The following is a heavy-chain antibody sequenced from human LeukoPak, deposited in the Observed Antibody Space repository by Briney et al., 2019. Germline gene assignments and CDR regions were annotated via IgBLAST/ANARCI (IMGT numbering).Heavy chain of an antibody. V-gene: IGHV3-13*01. J-gene: IGHJ3*02. Sequence: GSLRLSCAASGFTFSNYDMHWVRQVTGKGLEWVSAIGAAGDTYYPGSVKGRFTISREDAKNSLYLQMNSLRAEDAALYYCARADTDVGAFDIWGQGTMVTVFS. CDR2: IGAAGDT. CDR3: ARADTDVGAFDI. CDR1: GFTFSNYD. D-gene: IGHD1-26*01.